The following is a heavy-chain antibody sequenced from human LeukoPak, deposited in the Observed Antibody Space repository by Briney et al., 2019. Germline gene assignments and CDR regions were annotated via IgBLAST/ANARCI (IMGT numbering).Heavy chain of an antibody. CDR1: GGSISSGGYY. D-gene: IGHD3-10*01. CDR3: ARSHYGSGSYYPPPYNWFDP. J-gene: IGHJ5*02. CDR2: IYYSGST. V-gene: IGHV4-31*03. Sequence: SETLSLTCTVSGGSISSGGYYWSWIRQHPGKGLEWIGYIYYSGSTYYNPSLKSRVTISVDTSKNQFSLKLSSVTAADTAVYYCARSHYGSGSYYPPPYNWFDPWGQGTLVTVSS.